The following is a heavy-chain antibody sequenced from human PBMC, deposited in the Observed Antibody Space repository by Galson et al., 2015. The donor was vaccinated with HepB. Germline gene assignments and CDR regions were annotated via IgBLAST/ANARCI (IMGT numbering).Heavy chain of an antibody. CDR1: GFTFAKYA. Sequence: SLRLSCAASGFTFAKYAMSWVRQAPGKGLEWVSAVSGSGGSTYYADSVKGRFTISRDNSRNTMSLQIDSLGADDTAIYYCAKVDQYGGSSATDFWGQGTLVTVSS. CDR2: VSGSGGST. J-gene: IGHJ4*02. V-gene: IGHV3-23*01. CDR3: AKVDQYGGSSATDF. D-gene: IGHD4-23*01.